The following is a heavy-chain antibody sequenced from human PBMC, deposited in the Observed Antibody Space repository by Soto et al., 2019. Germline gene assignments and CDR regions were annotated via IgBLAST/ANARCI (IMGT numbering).Heavy chain of an antibody. J-gene: IGHJ5*02. Sequence: SETLSLTCTVSGGSISSYYWSWIRQPPWKGLEWIGYIYYSGSTNYNPSLKSRVTISVDTSKNQFSLKLSSVTAADTAVYYCARDASSWYRENWFDPWGQGTLVTVSS. CDR1: GGSISSYY. CDR3: ARDASSWYRENWFDP. D-gene: IGHD6-13*01. V-gene: IGHV4-59*01. CDR2: IYYSGST.